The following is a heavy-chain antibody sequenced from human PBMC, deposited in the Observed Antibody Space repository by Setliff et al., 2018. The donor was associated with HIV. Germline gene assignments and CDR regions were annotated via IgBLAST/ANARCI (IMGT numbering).Heavy chain of an antibody. CDR3: SGDLYYYGGSGYYHGNDYGIDV. CDR2: IILLFGTP. V-gene: IGHV1-69*13. D-gene: IGHD3-22*01. J-gene: IGHJ6*04. Sequence: SAEQVPHKPTSSHFSTYSTSWVRHATGQGLEWMGGIILLFGTPNYAQKFQGRVTITADESTSTAYMELSSLRSEDTGVYYCSGDLYYYGGSGYYHGNDYGIDVWGKGPTVTVSS. CDR1: SSHFSTYS.